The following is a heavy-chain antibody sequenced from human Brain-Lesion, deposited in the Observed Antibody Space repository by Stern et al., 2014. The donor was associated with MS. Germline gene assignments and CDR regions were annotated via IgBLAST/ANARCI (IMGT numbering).Heavy chain of an antibody. V-gene: IGHV4-39*01. Sequence: QLVESGPGLVKPSETLSLTCTVSGGSISSSSYYWGWIRQPPGKGLEWIGSIFYVGGSYNTPSLKGRVTLSRDPSKTQFSRSLRSVTAADTAVYFCAKLWLGELPESPFDYWGQGTLVTVSS. J-gene: IGHJ4*02. D-gene: IGHD3-10*01. CDR2: IFYVGGS. CDR3: AKLWLGELPESPFDY. CDR1: GGSISSSSYY.